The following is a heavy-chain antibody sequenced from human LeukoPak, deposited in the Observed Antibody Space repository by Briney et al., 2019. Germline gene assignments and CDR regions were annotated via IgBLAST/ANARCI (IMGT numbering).Heavy chain of an antibody. CDR1: GFTFDDYA. CDR3: AKDKA. J-gene: IGHJ4*02. V-gene: IGHV3-9*01. CDR2: ISWNSGSI. Sequence: GGSLRLSCAASGFTFDDYAMHWVRQAPGKGLEWVSGISWNSGSIGYADSVKGRFTISRDNAMNSLYLQMNSLRAEDTALYYCAKDKAWGQGTLVTVSS.